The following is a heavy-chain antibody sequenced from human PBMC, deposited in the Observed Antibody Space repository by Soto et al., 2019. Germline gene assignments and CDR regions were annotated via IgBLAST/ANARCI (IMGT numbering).Heavy chain of an antibody. CDR3: AKVPTMIVVVITTHFDY. D-gene: IGHD3-22*01. CDR2: ICDSGSRT. Sequence: GGSLRLSCAASGFTISNYAMTWVRQAPGKGLEWVSTICDSGSRTNYADSVRGRFTISRDISNNTLYLQMNSLRAEDTAVYYCAKVPTMIVVVITTHFDYWGQGTLVTVSS. V-gene: IGHV3-23*01. J-gene: IGHJ4*02. CDR1: GFTISNYA.